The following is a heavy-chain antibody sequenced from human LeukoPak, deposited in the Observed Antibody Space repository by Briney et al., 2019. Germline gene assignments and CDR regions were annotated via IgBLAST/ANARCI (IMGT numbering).Heavy chain of an antibody. D-gene: IGHD4-11*01. CDR2: ISSSSSYI. Sequence: PGGSLRLSCAASGFTFSSYAMNWVRKAPGKGLEWVSSISSSSSYIYYADSVKGRFTISRDNAKNSLYLQMNSLRAEDTAVYYCARDRVDYRVWDYWGQGTLVTVSS. CDR1: GFTFSSYA. J-gene: IGHJ4*02. CDR3: ARDRVDYRVWDY. V-gene: IGHV3-21*01.